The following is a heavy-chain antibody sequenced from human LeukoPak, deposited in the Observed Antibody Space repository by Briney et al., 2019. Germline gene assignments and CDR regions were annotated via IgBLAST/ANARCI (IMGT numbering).Heavy chain of an antibody. CDR1: GFTFSSYA. V-gene: IGHV3-23*01. J-gene: IGHJ3*02. D-gene: IGHD6-19*01. CDR3: AKDLPAVAYLHGAFDI. CDR2: ISGSGGST. Sequence: PGGSLTLSCAASGFTFSSYAMIWVRQAPGKGLEWVSGISGSGGSTYYADSVKGRFTISRDNSNSTLYLKMNSLRAEDTAVYFCAKDLPAVAYLHGAFDIWGQGTMVTVSS.